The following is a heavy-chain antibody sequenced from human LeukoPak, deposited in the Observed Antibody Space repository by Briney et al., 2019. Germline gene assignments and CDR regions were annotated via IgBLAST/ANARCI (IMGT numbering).Heavy chain of an antibody. J-gene: IGHJ4*02. V-gene: IGHV3-7*01. CDR2: IKQDGSEK. CDR3: ARGSFGGSYSPDDY. CDR1: GFTFSSYA. D-gene: IGHD1-26*01. Sequence: PSGGSLRLSCAASGFTFSSYAMSWVRQAPGKGLEWGANIKQDGSEKYYVDSVKGRFTISRDNAKNSLYLQMNSLRAEDTAVYYCARGSFGGSYSPDDYWGQGTLVTVSS.